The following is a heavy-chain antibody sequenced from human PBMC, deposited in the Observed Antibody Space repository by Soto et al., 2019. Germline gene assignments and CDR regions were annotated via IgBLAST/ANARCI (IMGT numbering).Heavy chain of an antibody. CDR1: GGTFSSYA. J-gene: IGHJ6*02. CDR3: ARSQGSSTSLEIYYYYYGMDV. D-gene: IGHD2-2*01. V-gene: IGHV1-69*01. Sequence: QVQLVQSGAEVKKPGSSVKVSCKASGGTFSSYAISWVRQAPGQGLEWMGGIIPISGTANYAQKFQGRVTIIADESTSTAYMELSSLRSEDTAVYYCARSQGSSTSLEIYYYYYGMDVWGQGTTVTLSS. CDR2: IIPISGTA.